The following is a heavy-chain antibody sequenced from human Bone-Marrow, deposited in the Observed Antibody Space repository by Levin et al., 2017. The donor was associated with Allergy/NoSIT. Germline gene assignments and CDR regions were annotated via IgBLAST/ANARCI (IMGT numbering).Heavy chain of an antibody. J-gene: IGHJ4*02. CDR1: GFPFSRYA. V-gene: IGHV3-23*01. Sequence: GESLKISCAVSGFPFSRYAMSWVRQAPGKGLEWVSVIGGSGNPTHYADSVKGRFTISRDNSKNTLYLQMHSLRAEDTAVYYCAQGGLQWLARARYFEHWGQGTLVTVSS. CDR3: AQGGLQWLARARYFEH. CDR2: IGGSGNPT. D-gene: IGHD6-19*01.